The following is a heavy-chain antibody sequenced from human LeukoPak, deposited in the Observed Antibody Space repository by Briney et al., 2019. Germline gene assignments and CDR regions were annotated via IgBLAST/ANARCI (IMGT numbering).Heavy chain of an antibody. CDR2: ISAYNGNT. V-gene: IGHV1-18*01. Sequence: GESLKISCKGSGYTFTSYGISWVRQAPGQGLEWMGWISAYNGNTNYAQKLQGRVTMTTDTSTSTAYMELRSLRSDDTAVYYCARSRYSSANNDYWGQGTLVTVSS. CDR1: GYTFTSYG. D-gene: IGHD6-19*01. CDR3: ARSRYSSANNDY. J-gene: IGHJ4*02.